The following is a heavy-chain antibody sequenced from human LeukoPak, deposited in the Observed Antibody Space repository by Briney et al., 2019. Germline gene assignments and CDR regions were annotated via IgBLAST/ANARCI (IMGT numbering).Heavy chain of an antibody. D-gene: IGHD5-18*01. Sequence: GGSLRLSCAASGFTSSNHWMHWVRQAPGKGLMWVSRINRDGSRTDYADSVKGRFTISRDDAKNTLYLQVNSLRAEDTAVYFCARGGSDTAMAHDYWGQGTLVTVSS. J-gene: IGHJ4*02. CDR2: INRDGSRT. V-gene: IGHV3-74*01. CDR3: ARGGSDTAMAHDY. CDR1: GFTSSNHW.